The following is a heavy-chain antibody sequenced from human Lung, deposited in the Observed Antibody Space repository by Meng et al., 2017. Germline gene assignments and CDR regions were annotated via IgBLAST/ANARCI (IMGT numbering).Heavy chain of an antibody. Sequence: QVQVQQWGAGLLKPSVTLSLTCAVYGGSFRGYYWSWIRQPPGKGLEWIGEINHSGSTNYNPSLKSRVTISVDTSKNQFSLKLSSVTAADTAVYYCARPKQANWYFDLWGRGTLVTVSS. J-gene: IGHJ2*01. CDR1: GGSFRGYY. V-gene: IGHV4-34*01. CDR2: INHSGST. CDR3: ARPKQANWYFDL. D-gene: IGHD1/OR15-1a*01.